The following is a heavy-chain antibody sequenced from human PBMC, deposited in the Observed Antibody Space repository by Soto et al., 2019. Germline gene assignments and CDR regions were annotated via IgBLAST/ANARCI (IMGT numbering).Heavy chain of an antibody. CDR1: GGTFSSYT. D-gene: IGHD3-9*01. Sequence: GASVKVSCKASGGTFSSYTISWVRQAPGQGLEWMGRIIPILGIANYAQKFQGRVTITADKSTSTAYMELSSLRSEDTAVYYCARYDILTGNFDYWGQGTLVTVSS. J-gene: IGHJ4*02. CDR3: ARYDILTGNFDY. V-gene: IGHV1-69*02. CDR2: IIPILGIA.